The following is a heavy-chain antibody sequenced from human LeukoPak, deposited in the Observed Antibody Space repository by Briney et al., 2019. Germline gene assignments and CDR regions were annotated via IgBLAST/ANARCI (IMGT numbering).Heavy chain of an antibody. D-gene: IGHD3-3*01. CDR1: GGSISSGSYY. CDR2: IYTSGST. CDR3: ARAYLITIFGVVTRVDAFDI. V-gene: IGHV4-61*02. Sequence: PSETLSLTCTVSGGSISSGSYYWSWIRQPAGKGLEWIGRIYTSGSTNYNPSLKSRVTISVDTSKNQFSLKLSSVTAADTAVYYCARAYLITIFGVVTRVDAFDIWGQGTMVTVSS. J-gene: IGHJ3*02.